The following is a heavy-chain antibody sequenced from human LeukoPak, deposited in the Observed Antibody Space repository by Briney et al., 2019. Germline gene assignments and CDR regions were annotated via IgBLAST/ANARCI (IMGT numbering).Heavy chain of an antibody. D-gene: IGHD4-17*01. V-gene: IGHV3-21*01. CDR3: ATNDYGASDY. Sequence: PGGSLRLSCAASGFTFSSYGMNWVRQAPGKGLEWVSSISSSSSYIYYADSVKGRFTISRDNAKNSLYLQMNSLRAEDTAVFYCATNDYGASDYWGQGTLVTVSS. CDR2: ISSSSSYI. CDR1: GFTFSSYG. J-gene: IGHJ4*02.